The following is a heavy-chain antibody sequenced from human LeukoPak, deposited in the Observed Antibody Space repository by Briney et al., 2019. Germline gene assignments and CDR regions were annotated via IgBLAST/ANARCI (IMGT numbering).Heavy chain of an antibody. J-gene: IGHJ4*02. Sequence: GRSLRLSCAASGFTFSSYAMHWVRQAPGKGLEWVAVISYDGSNKYYADSVKGRFTISRDNSKNTLYLQMNSLRAEDTAVYYCTTIAPAGQTDYWGQGTLVTVSS. CDR3: TTIAPAGQTDY. V-gene: IGHV3-30-3*01. CDR2: ISYDGSNK. D-gene: IGHD6-13*01. CDR1: GFTFSSYA.